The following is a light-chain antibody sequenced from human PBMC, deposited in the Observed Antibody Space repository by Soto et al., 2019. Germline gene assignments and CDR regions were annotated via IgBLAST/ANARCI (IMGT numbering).Light chain of an antibody. V-gene: IGKV3-11*01. J-gene: IGKJ1*01. CDR1: QAVSRY. Sequence: EIVLTQSPATLSLSPGERATLSCRASQAVSRYLAWYQQKPGQSPRLLIYDASNRATGVPAKFSGSGSGTEYALTITRLQSEDFALYYCQQYIDWPRTFGQGTKV. CDR2: DAS. CDR3: QQYIDWPRT.